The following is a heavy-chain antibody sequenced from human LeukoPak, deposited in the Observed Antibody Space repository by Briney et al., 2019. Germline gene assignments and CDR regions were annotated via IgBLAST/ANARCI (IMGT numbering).Heavy chain of an antibody. CDR3: AREKDYDSSFDY. J-gene: IGHJ4*02. Sequence: GGSLRLSCAASGFTFSSCSMNWVRQAPGKGLEWVSSISSSSSYIYYADSLKGRFTISRDNAKNSLYLQMNSLRAEDTAVYYCAREKDYDSSFDYWGQGTLVTVSS. D-gene: IGHD3-22*01. CDR2: ISSSSSYI. V-gene: IGHV3-21*01. CDR1: GFTFSSCS.